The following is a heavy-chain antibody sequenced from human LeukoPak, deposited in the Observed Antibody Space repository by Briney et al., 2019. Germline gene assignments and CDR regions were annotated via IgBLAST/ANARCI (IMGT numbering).Heavy chain of an antibody. V-gene: IGHV4-59*01. D-gene: IGHD3-22*01. J-gene: IGHJ4*02. CDR3: ARLSQTPDYYSNGGYYYLGY. CDR2: IYYSGST. CDR1: GGSISSYY. Sequence: SETLSLTCTVSGGSISSYYFSWIRQPPGKGLEWIGYIYYSGSTNYNPSLKSRVSMSVDTSKRQFYLNVYSVTAADTAVYYCARLSQTPDYYSNGGYYYLGYWGQGTPVTVSS.